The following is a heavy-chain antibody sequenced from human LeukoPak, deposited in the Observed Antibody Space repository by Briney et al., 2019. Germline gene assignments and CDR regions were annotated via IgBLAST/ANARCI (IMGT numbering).Heavy chain of an antibody. CDR3: ARVGSVFRWRDAFDI. V-gene: IGHV3-33*01. CDR1: GFTFSSYG. J-gene: IGHJ3*02. D-gene: IGHD2-15*01. CDR2: IWYDGSNK. Sequence: HPGGSLRLSCAASGFTFSSYGMHWVRQAPGKGLEWVAVIWYDGSNKYYADSVKGRFTISRDNSKNTLYLQMNSLRAEDTAVYYCARVGSVFRWRDAFDIWGQGTMVTVSS.